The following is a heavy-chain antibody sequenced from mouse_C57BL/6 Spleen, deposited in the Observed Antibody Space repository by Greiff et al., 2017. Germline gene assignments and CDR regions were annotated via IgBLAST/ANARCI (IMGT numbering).Heavy chain of an antibody. D-gene: IGHD1-1*01. CDR2: IYPRDGST. V-gene: IGHV1-78*01. J-gene: IGHJ2*01. CDR1: GYTFTDHT. CDR3: ARKIYYDSSYLDD. Sequence: VQLQQSDAELVKPGASVKISYKVSGYTFTDHTIHWMKQRPEQGLEWIGYIYPRDGSTKYNEKFKGKATLTADKSSSTACMQLNSLTSEDSAVYFCARKIYYDSSYLDDWGQGTTLTVSS.